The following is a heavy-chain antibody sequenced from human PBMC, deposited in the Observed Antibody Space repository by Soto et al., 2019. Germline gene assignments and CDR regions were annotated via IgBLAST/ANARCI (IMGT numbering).Heavy chain of an antibody. V-gene: IGHV3-30-3*01. CDR3: ASSGYSSSWYYFDS. CDR2: ISYDGSNK. CDR1: GLTFSSYA. J-gene: IGHJ4*02. D-gene: IGHD6-13*01. Sequence: QVQLVESGGGVVQPGRSLRLSCAASGLTFSSYAMHWVRQAPGKGLEWVAVISYDGSNKYYADSVKGRFTISRDNSKNTLYLQMSSLRAEDTAVYYCASSGYSSSWYYFDSWGQGTLVTVSS.